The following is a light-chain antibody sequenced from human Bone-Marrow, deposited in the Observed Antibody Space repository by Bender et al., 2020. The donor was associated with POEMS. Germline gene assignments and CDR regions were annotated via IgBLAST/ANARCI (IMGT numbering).Light chain of an antibody. V-gene: IGLV2-14*03. J-gene: IGLJ2*01. CDR2: DVN. Sequence: QSALTQPASVSGSPGQSITISCTGTSGGVGAYDYVSWYQQHPGKAPKLMIYDVNNRPSGVSHRFSGSKSGNTASLTISGLQAEDEADYYCSSYTNPSSLDVVFGGGTKLTVL. CDR3: SSYTNPSSLDVV. CDR1: SGGVGAYDY.